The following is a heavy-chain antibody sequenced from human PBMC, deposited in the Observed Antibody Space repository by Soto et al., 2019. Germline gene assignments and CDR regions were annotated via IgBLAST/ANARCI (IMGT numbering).Heavy chain of an antibody. J-gene: IGHJ6*03. CDR3: AKGSADVVVVAATIGYYYYYMDV. CDR1: GFTFSSYA. D-gene: IGHD2-15*01. Sequence: HPGGSLRLSCAASGFTFSSYAMSWVRQAPGKGLEWVSAISGSGGSTYYADSVKGRFTISRDNSKNTLYLQMNSLRAEDTAVYYCAKGSADVVVVAATIGYYYYYMDVWGKGTTVTVSS. V-gene: IGHV3-23*01. CDR2: ISGSGGST.